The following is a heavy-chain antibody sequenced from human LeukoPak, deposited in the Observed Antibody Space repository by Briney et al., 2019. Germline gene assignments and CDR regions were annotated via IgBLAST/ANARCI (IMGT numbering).Heavy chain of an antibody. CDR1: GFTVSSNY. CDR3: ARDVKGIAAPGPFDY. V-gene: IGHV3-53*01. CDR2: IYSGGDT. Sequence: GGSLRLSCAASGFTVSSNYMSWVRQAPGKGLEWVSVIYSGGDTYYADSVRGRFTISRDNSKNTLYLQMNSLRAEDTAVYYCARDVKGIAAPGPFDYWGQGTLVTVSS. J-gene: IGHJ4*02. D-gene: IGHD6-13*01.